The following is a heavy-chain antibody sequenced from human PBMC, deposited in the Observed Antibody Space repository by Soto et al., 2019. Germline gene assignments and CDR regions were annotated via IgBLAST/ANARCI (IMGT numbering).Heavy chain of an antibody. CDR3: ARVLLWFGEFNDFGMDV. CDR2: ISRSSTYR. CDR1: GFTFNYYS. V-gene: IGHV3-21*01. Sequence: GGSLRLSCVASGFTFNYYSMSWVRQSPGKGLEWVSSISRSSTYRWYADSVKGRFSISRDNAEKTLSLQMDNLRVADTAVYYCARVLLWFGEFNDFGMDVWGQGTTVTV. J-gene: IGHJ6*02. D-gene: IGHD3-10*01.